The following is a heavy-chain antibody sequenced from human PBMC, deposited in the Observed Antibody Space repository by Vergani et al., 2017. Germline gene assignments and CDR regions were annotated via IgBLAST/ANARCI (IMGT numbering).Heavy chain of an antibody. J-gene: IGHJ6*03. Sequence: QVQLVQSGAEVKKPGASVKVSCKASGYTFTSYDINWVRQATGQGLEWMGWMNPNSGNTGYAQKFQGRVTMTRNTSISTAYMELSSLRSEDTAVYYCASSSSPLGPDYYYYMDVWGKGTTVTVSS. CDR1: GYTFTSYD. D-gene: IGHD6-6*01. CDR3: ASSSSPLGPDYYYYMDV. V-gene: IGHV1-8*01. CDR2: MNPNSGNT.